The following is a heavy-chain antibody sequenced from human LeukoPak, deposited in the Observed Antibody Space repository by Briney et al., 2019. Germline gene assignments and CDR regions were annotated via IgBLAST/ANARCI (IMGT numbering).Heavy chain of an antibody. CDR1: GFTFSSYS. CDR2: IGSDGSSI. J-gene: IGHJ4*02. CDR3: AKGIRAPEIFWSGYLSH. D-gene: IGHD3-3*01. Sequence: GGSLRLSCAASGFTFSSYSMNWVRQTPGKGLEWVSAIGSDGSSIYYADSVKDRFTISRDNSRNTLYLQMNSLRAEDTAVYYCAKGIRAPEIFWSGYLSHWGQGTLVTVSS. V-gene: IGHV3-23*01.